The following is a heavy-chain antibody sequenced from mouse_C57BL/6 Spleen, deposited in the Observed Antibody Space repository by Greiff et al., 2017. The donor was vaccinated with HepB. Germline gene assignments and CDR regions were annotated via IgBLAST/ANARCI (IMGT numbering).Heavy chain of an antibody. D-gene: IGHD2-4*01. CDR1: GYTFTDYY. CDR3: AREGLRPWFAY. CDR2: INPYNGGT. Sequence: EVQLQQSGPVLVKPGASVKMSCKASGYTFTDYYMNWVKQSHGKSLEWIGVINPYNGGTSYNQKFKGKATLTVDKSSRTAYMELNSLTSEDSAVYYCAREGLRPWFAYWGQGTLVTVSA. J-gene: IGHJ3*01. V-gene: IGHV1-19*01.